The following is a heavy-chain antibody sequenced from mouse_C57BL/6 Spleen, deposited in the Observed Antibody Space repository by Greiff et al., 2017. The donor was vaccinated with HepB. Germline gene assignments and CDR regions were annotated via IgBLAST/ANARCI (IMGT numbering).Heavy chain of an antibody. D-gene: IGHD1-1*01. CDR1: GFNIKDYY. J-gene: IGHJ4*01. V-gene: IGHV14-2*01. CDR3: ARYYYGSSYDYAMDY. Sequence: VQLQQSGAELVKPGASVKLSCTASGFNIKDYYMHWVKQRTEQGLEWIGRIDPEDGETKDAPKFQGKATITADTSSNTAYLQLSSLTSEDTAVYYCARYYYGSSYDYAMDYWGQGTSVTVSS. CDR2: IDPEDGET.